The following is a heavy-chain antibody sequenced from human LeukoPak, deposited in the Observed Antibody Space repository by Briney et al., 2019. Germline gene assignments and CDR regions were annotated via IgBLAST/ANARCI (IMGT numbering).Heavy chain of an antibody. J-gene: IGHJ4*02. D-gene: IGHD6-6*01. CDR3: AKTVSSSWGFFDS. Sequence: PGGSPRLSCAASGFTFRSYGMHWVRQAPGKGLEWMAFVRDDGSTKYYADSVKGRFTISRDNSKSTLFLQMNSLRAEDTAVYFCAKTVSSSWGFFDSWGQGTLVTVSS. CDR1: GFTFRSYG. CDR2: VRDDGSTK. V-gene: IGHV3-30*02.